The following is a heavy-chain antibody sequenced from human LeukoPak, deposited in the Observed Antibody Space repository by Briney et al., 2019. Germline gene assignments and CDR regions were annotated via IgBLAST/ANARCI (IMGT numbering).Heavy chain of an antibody. CDR2: ISSSSIYI. V-gene: IGHV3-21*01. CDR1: GFSFSSYS. J-gene: IGHJ4*02. Sequence: KPGGSLRLSCAASGFSFSSYSMNWVRQAPGKGLEWVSSISSSSIYIFYSNSVKGRFTISRDNAKNSLYLQMNSLRAEDTAVYYCARDFSGSGYDYRFDYWGQGTLVTVSS. D-gene: IGHD5-12*01. CDR3: ARDFSGSGYDYRFDY.